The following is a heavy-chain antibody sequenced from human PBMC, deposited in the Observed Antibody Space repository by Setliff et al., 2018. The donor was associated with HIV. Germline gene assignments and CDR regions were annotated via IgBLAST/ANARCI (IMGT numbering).Heavy chain of an antibody. CDR2: MNPNSGNT. CDR1: GYTFTSYD. CDR3: ARGLAVAGKSYYSYYYMDV. D-gene: IGHD6-19*01. V-gene: IGHV1-8*01. J-gene: IGHJ6*03. Sequence: ASVKVSCKASGYTFTSYDINWVRQATGQGLEWMGWMNPNSGNTGYAQKFQGRVTMTRNTSISTAYMELSSLRSEDTAVYYCARGLAVAGKSYYSYYYMDVWAKGPRSPSP.